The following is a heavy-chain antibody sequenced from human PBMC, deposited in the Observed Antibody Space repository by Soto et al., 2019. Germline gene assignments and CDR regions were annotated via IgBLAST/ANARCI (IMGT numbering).Heavy chain of an antibody. D-gene: IGHD2-15*01. CDR1: GGSISSAVYY. J-gene: IGHJ4*02. Sequence: QVQLQESGPGLVKPSQTLSLTCTVSGGSISSAVYYWNWIRQHPGKGLEWIGYIYSSGSTHYNPSLKSRVTISVATSNHQFSLKLTSVTAAATALYYCARAANHCTGDSCYFPFDYWGQGTLVAVSS. CDR3: ARAANHCTGDSCYFPFDY. CDR2: IYSSGST. V-gene: IGHV4-31*03.